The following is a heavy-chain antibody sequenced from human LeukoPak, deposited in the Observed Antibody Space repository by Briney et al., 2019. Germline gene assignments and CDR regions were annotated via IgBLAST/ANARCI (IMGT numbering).Heavy chain of an antibody. CDR3: ARANTPFADY. J-gene: IGHJ4*02. Sequence: WSLRLSCAASGFTFSSYDMHWVRQAPGKGLDWVAVISYDGSNKYYADSVKGRFDISRDNSKNTVYLQMNSLRVEDTAVYYCARANTPFADYWGQGTLVTVSS. V-gene: IGHV3-30*09. CDR1: GFTFSSYD. CDR2: ISYDGSNK. D-gene: IGHD2-2*02.